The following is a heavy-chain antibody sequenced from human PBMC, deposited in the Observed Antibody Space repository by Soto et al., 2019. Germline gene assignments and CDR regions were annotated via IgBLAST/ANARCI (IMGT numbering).Heavy chain of an antibody. CDR1: GVSVTNGDYY. D-gene: IGHD5-18*01. CDR2: IYYSGTT. CDR3: ARQRRGGYGFDP. J-gene: IGHJ5*02. Sequence: SETLSLTCAVSGVSVTNGDYYWSWMRQSPGKGLEWIGNIYYSGTTSYNPSLNSRLSISIDTSRNQFSPQVTSVTAADTAIYYCARQRRGGYGFDPWGQGTLVTVSS. V-gene: IGHV4-30-4*01.